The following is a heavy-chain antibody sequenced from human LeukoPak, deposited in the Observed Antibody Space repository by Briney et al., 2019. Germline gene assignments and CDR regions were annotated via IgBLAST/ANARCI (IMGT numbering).Heavy chain of an antibody. CDR2: IYDSGST. CDR1: GGSISSGDYY. CDR3: ARVGLSKPTSWSPYYDY. V-gene: IGHV4-30-4*08. J-gene: IGHJ4*02. Sequence: SETPSLTCTVSGGSISSGDYYWSWLRQPPGKGLEWIGYIYDSGSTYYNPSLKSRVTISVDTSKNQFSLKLSSVTAADTAVYYCARVGLSKPTSWSPYYDYWGQGTLVTVSS. D-gene: IGHD3-3*01.